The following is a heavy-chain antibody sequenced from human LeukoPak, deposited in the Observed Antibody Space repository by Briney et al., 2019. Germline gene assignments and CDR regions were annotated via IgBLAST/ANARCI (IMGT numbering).Heavy chain of an antibody. CDR1: GGSISSGSYY. CDR2: IYTSGST. J-gene: IGHJ4*02. V-gene: IGHV4-61*02. Sequence: PSETLSLTCTASGGSISSGSYYWSWIRQPAGKGLEWIGRIYTSGSTNYNPSLKSRVTISVDTSKNQFSLNLSSVTAADTAVYYCARGTGWFYYRGQGTLVTVSS. CDR3: ARGTGWFYY. D-gene: IGHD6-19*01.